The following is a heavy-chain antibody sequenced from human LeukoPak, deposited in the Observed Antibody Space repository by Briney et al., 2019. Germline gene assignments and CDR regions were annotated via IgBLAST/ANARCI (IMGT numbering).Heavy chain of an antibody. CDR1: GFTFSSYE. CDR3: ARAFGILTGFDY. V-gene: IGHV3-48*03. J-gene: IGHJ4*02. Sequence: RTGGCLRLSCAASGFTFSSYEMNWVRQAPGKGLGWVSYISSSGSTIYYADSVNGRFTISRDNAKNSLYLQMNSLRAEDTAVSYCARAFGILTGFDYWGQGTLVTVSS. CDR2: ISSSGSTI. D-gene: IGHD3-10*01.